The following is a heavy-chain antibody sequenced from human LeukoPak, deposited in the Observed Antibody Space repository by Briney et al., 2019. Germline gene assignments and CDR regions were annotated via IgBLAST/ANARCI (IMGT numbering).Heavy chain of an antibody. J-gene: IGHJ5*02. D-gene: IGHD5-18*01. CDR3: AKGLRGYSYGPYNWFDP. Sequence: GGSLRLSCVASGFTFSSYAMSWVRQAPGKGLEWVSAISGSGGSTYYADSVKGRFTISRDNSKNTLYLQMNSLRAEDTAVYYCAKGLRGYSYGPYNWFDPWGQGTLVTVSS. CDR2: ISGSGGST. V-gene: IGHV3-23*01. CDR1: GFTFSSYA.